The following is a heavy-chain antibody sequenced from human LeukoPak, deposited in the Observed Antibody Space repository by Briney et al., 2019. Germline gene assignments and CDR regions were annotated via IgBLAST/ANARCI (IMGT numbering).Heavy chain of an antibody. CDR1: GFTFSSYE. D-gene: IGHD2-15*01. CDR2: ISSSGRTK. Sequence: PGGSLRLSCAASGFTFSSYEMSWVRQAPGKGLEWVSYISSSGRTKYYADSVKGRFTISRDNSKNTLYLQMNSLRAEDTAVYYCAKIVVVAGDFDYWGQGTLVTVSS. J-gene: IGHJ4*02. CDR3: AKIVVVAGDFDY. V-gene: IGHV3-48*03.